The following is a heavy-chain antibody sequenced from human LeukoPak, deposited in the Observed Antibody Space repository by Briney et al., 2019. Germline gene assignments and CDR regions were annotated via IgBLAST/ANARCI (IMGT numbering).Heavy chain of an antibody. Sequence: GGSLRLSCAASGFTFSNAWMNWVRQAPGKGLEWVGRIKSKTDGGTTDYAAPVKGRFTISRDDSKNTLYLQMNGLETEDTAVYYCTTRIAAAGTGGDYWGQGTLVTVSS. J-gene: IGHJ4*02. CDR1: GFTFSNAW. D-gene: IGHD6-13*01. CDR2: IKSKTDGGTT. V-gene: IGHV3-15*07. CDR3: TTRIAAAGTGGDY.